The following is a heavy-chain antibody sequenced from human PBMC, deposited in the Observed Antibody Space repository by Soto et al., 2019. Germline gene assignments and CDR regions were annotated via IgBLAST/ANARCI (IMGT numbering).Heavy chain of an antibody. D-gene: IGHD3-10*01. CDR2: ITGSGKSA. V-gene: IGHV3-23*01. Sequence: EVHLLESGGGWVQPGGPLRLSCAASGFTFSTFVMTWVRQVPGEGLEWISSITGSGKSAYYADSVKGRVTIARDNSKNTLYLQISSLGDDDTAVYHCAVHLGENYYTMDVWGQGTTVTVSS. CDR1: GFTFSTFV. CDR3: AVHLGENYYTMDV. J-gene: IGHJ6*02.